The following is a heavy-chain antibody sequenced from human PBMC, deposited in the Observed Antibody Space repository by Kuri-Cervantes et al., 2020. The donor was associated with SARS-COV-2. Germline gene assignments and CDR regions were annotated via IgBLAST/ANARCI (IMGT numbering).Heavy chain of an antibody. CDR3: AKVETASLDY. D-gene: IGHD3-3*01. Sequence: GGSLRLSCAASGFTFSNYGMHWVRQSPGKGLEWVAFVRYDGGEKHYADSVKGRFTISRDNSKNSLYLEMNSLRPEDTAVYYCAKVETASLDYWGQGTPVTVSS. CDR1: GFTFSNYG. J-gene: IGHJ4*02. CDR2: VRYDGGEK. V-gene: IGHV3-30*02.